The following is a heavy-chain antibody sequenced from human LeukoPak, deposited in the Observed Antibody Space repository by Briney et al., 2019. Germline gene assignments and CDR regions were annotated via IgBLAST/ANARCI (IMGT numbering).Heavy chain of an antibody. CDR3: ARDDYYDSSGYYYGGDY. Sequence: SETLSLTCAVSGYSLISGYYWGWIRQPPGKGLEWIGSIYHSGSTYYNPSLKRGVTISVETSKNQFSLKLSSVTGADTAVYYCARDDYYDSSGYYYGGDYWGQGTLVTVSS. V-gene: IGHV4-38-2*02. J-gene: IGHJ4*02. D-gene: IGHD3-22*01. CDR2: IYHSGST. CDR1: GYSLISGYY.